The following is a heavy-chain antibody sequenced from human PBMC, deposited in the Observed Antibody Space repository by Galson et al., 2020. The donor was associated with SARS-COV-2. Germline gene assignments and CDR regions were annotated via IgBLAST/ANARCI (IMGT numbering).Heavy chain of an antibody. D-gene: IGHD2-8*02. CDR1: GASFSGYS. V-gene: IGHV4-34*01. Sequence: SETLSLTCAVYGASFSGYSWTWIRQPPRKGLEWIGIVNHTESTNYNSSLKSRVTISVDTSKNQFSLRLSSVTAADTAVYYCARGLDGTGGLDGWDYWGQGTRVTVSS. CDR3: ARGLDGTGGLDGWDY. CDR2: VNHTEST. J-gene: IGHJ4*02.